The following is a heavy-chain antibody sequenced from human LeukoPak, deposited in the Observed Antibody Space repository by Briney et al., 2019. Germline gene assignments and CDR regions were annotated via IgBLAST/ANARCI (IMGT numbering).Heavy chain of an antibody. J-gene: IGHJ6*02. Sequence: GRSLRLSCAASGFTFSSYAMHWVRQAPGKGLEWVAVISYDGSNKYYADSVKGRFTISRDNSKNTLYLQMNSLRAEDTAVYYCARGQRITMVRGVSYGMDVWGQGTTVTVSS. CDR2: ISYDGSNK. D-gene: IGHD3-10*01. V-gene: IGHV3-30-3*01. CDR1: GFTFSSYA. CDR3: ARGQRITMVRGVSYGMDV.